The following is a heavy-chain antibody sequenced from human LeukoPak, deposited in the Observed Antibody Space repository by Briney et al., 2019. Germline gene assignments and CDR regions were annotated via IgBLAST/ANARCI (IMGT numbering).Heavy chain of an antibody. Sequence: ASVKVSCKASGYTFSNFDINWVRQATGQGLEWMGWMNPHSGNTGYSQKFQGRVTITKNSSISTAYMELSSLTSEDTAVYYCARGWGSSDYWGQGTLVTVSS. V-gene: IGHV1-8*03. J-gene: IGHJ4*02. CDR2: MNPHSGNT. D-gene: IGHD3-16*01. CDR1: GYTFSNFD. CDR3: ARGWGSSDY.